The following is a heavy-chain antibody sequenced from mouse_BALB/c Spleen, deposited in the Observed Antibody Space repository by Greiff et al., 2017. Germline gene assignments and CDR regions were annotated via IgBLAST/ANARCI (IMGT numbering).Heavy chain of an antibody. V-gene: IGHV5-6*01. CDR2: ISSGGSYT. CDR3: ARQAGDY. Sequence: EVKLVESGGDLVKPGGSLKLSCAASGFTFSSYGMSWVRQTPDKRLEWVATISSGGSYTYYPDSVKGRFTISRDNAKNTLYLQMSSLKSEDTAMYDCARQAGDYWGQGTSVTVSS. J-gene: IGHJ4*01. CDR1: GFTFSSYG.